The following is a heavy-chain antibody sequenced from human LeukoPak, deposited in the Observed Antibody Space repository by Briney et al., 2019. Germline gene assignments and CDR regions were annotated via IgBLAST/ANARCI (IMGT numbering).Heavy chain of an antibody. CDR2: ISSSSSYI. J-gene: IGHJ3*02. CDR3: ARDTLKYQLLKGADDAFDI. CDR1: GFTFSSYS. D-gene: IGHD2-2*01. V-gene: IGHV3-21*01. Sequence: GGSLRLSCAASGFTFSSYSMNWVRQAPGKGLEWVSSISSSSSYIYYADSVKGRFTISRDNAKNSLYLQMNSLRAEDTAVYYCARDTLKYQLLKGADDAFDIWGQGTMVTVSS.